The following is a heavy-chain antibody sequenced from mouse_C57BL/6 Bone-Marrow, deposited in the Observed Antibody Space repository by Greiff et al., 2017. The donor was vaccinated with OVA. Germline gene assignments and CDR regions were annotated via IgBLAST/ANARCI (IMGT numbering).Heavy chain of an antibody. D-gene: IGHD1-1*01. Sequence: QVQLKESGPGLVQPSQSLSITCTVSGFSLTSYCVHWVRQSPGKGLEWLGVIWRGGSTDYNAAFMSSLGIPTDNSKSEVFFKMNSLQADDTAIYDCAKNPNDYGSSYHYAMDYWGQGTSVTVSS. CDR1: GFSLTSYC. V-gene: IGHV2-5*01. J-gene: IGHJ4*01. CDR3: AKNPNDYGSSYHYAMDY. CDR2: IWRGGST.